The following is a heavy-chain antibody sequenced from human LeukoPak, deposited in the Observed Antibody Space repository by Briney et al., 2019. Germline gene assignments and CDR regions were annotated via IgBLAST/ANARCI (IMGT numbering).Heavy chain of an antibody. CDR1: GGSISSGDYY. CDR2: IYYSGST. D-gene: IGHD3-3*01. Sequence: SETLSLTCTVSGGSISSGDYYWSWIRQPPGKGLEWIGYIYYSGSTYYNPSLKSRVIISVDTSKNQFSLRLSSVTAADTAVYYCVRRSSGRPVDYWGQGTLVTVSS. CDR3: VRRSSGRPVDY. J-gene: IGHJ4*02. V-gene: IGHV4-30-4*01.